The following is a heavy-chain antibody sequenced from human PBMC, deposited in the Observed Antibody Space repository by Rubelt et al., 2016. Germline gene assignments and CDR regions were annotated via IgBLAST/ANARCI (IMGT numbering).Heavy chain of an antibody. V-gene: IGHV4-34*01. Sequence: QVQLQQWGAGLLKPSETLSLTCAVYGGSFSGYYWSWIRQPPGQGLEWIGEINHSGSTNYNPSLKSRVTISVDTSKNQFSLKLSSVTAADTAVYYWARGRRGSSSWLGRDYYGMDVWGQGTTVTVSS. CDR3: ARGRRGSSSWLGRDYYGMDV. D-gene: IGHD6-13*01. CDR2: INHSGST. J-gene: IGHJ6*02. CDR1: GGSFSGYY.